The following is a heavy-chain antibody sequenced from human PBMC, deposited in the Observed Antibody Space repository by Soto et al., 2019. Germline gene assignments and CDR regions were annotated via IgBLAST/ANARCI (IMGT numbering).Heavy chain of an antibody. CDR2: IYTGNGNT. CDR3: ASGSRRDY. V-gene: IGHV1-3*04. Sequence: ASVKVSCKASGYSFTSYAIHWVRQAPGQSLEWMGWIYTGNGNTKYAQKFQDRVTITRDTSATTAYMELSSLRSEDTAVYFCASGSRRDYWGQGTQVTVSS. J-gene: IGHJ4*02. D-gene: IGHD1-26*01. CDR1: GYSFTSYA.